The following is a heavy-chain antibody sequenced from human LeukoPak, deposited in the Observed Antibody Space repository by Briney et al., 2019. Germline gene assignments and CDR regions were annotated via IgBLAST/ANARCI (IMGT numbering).Heavy chain of an antibody. D-gene: IGHD6-19*01. Sequence: PGRSLRLSCTASGFTFGYYLMIWFRQAPGKGLEWIGFISGGTTEYAASVKGRFTISRDDSTSIAYLQMNSLTTEDTAVYYCSRGSGWLSVYWGQGTLVTVSS. CDR1: GFTFGYYL. CDR3: SRGSGWLSVY. CDR2: ISGGTT. V-gene: IGHV3-49*03. J-gene: IGHJ4*02.